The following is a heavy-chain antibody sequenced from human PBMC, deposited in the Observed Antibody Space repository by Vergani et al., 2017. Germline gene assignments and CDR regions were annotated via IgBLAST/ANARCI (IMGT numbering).Heavy chain of an antibody. CDR2: IYSSGIT. CDR3: ARDGGGGNGAPASFDP. CDR1: GGSISSGGYY. D-gene: IGHD3-16*01. V-gene: IGHV4-31*03. Sequence: QVQLQESGPGLVKPSQTLSLTCTVSGGSISSGGYYWSWIRQHPGKGLEWIGYIYSSGITYYNPSLKSRVTISVDTSKNQFSLKLSSVTAADTAVYYCARDGGGGNGAPASFDPGGQGTLVTVSS. J-gene: IGHJ5*02.